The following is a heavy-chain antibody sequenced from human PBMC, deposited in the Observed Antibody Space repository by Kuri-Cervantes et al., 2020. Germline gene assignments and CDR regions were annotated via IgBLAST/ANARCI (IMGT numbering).Heavy chain of an antibody. V-gene: IGHV1-18*01. J-gene: IGHJ5*02. D-gene: IGHD2-2*01. Sequence: ASVKVSCKASGYTFTSYGISWVRQAPGQGLEWMGWISAYNGNTNYAQKLQGRVTMTRDTSTSTVYMELSSLGSEDTAVYYCARETATVVVPAAMRGWFDPWGQGTLVTVSS. CDR1: GYTFTSYG. CDR2: ISAYNGNT. CDR3: ARETATVVVPAAMRGWFDP.